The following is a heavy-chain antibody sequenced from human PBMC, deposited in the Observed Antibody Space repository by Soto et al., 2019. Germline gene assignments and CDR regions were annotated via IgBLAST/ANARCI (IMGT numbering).Heavy chain of an antibody. CDR3: ARTEKDDYGDYYGMDV. J-gene: IGHJ6*02. Sequence: SVKVSCKASGGTFSSYAISWVRQAPGQGLEWMGGIIPIFGTANYAQKFQGRVTITADESTSTAYMELSSLRSEDTAVYYCARTEKDDYGDYYGMDVWGQGTTVTVSS. CDR1: GGTFSSYA. V-gene: IGHV1-69*13. D-gene: IGHD4-17*01. CDR2: IIPIFGTA.